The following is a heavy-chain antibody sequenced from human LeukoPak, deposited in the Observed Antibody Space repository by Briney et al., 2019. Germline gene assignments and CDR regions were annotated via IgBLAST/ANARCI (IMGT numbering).Heavy chain of an antibody. CDR1: GYTFTGYY. J-gene: IGHJ5*02. D-gene: IGHD6-6*01. V-gene: IGHV1-2*06. CDR3: TRERPTIAARSSNWFDP. Sequence: ASVKVSCKASGYTFTGYYMHWVRQAPGQGLEWMGRINPNSGGTNYAQKFQGRVTMTRDTSTSTVYMELSSLTSEDTAVYYCTRERPTIAARSSNWFDPWGQGTLVAVSS. CDR2: INPNSGGT.